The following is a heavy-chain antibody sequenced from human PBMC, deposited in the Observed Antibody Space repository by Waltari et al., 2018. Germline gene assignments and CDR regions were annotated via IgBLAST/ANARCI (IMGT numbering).Heavy chain of an antibody. CDR1: GFRFSNYW. D-gene: IGHD3-10*01. Sequence: EEQLLESGGGLVQPGDSLRLSCAASGFRFSNYWMNWVRQATGKGLVGVGRTSNDESSITYADSVKGPFTISIDNDKNTLYMQMTRLRAEDTAVYYCVRLAQRTYRSPVPGRHYYYGMDVWGQGTTVTVSS. J-gene: IGHJ6*02. CDR3: VRLAQRTYRSPVPGRHYYYGMDV. CDR2: TSNDESSI. V-gene: IGHV3-74*03.